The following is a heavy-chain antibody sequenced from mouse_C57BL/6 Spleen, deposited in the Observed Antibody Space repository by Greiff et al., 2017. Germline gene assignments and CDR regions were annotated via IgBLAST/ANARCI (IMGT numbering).Heavy chain of an antibody. CDR3: AREVSDWYFDV. D-gene: IGHD2-14*01. CDR2: INPGSGGT. J-gene: IGHJ1*03. CDR1: GYAFTNYL. Sequence: QVQLQQSGAELVRPGTSVKVSCKASGYAFTNYLIEWVKQRPGQGLEWIGVINPGSGGTNYTEKFKGKATLTADKSSSTAYMQLSSLTSEDSAVYFCAREVSDWYFDVWGKGTTVTVSS. V-gene: IGHV1-54*01.